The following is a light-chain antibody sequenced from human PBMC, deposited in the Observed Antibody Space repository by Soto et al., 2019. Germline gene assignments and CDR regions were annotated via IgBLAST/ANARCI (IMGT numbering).Light chain of an antibody. Sequence: QSVLAQPPSVSGAPGQTVTISCTGSSSNIGSGYDLHWYQQLPGTAPKLLLYGNRNRPSGVPDRFSGSKSGTSASLAITGLQAEDEADYYCQSYDSSLSAYVFGNGTKLTVL. CDR2: GNR. CDR3: QSYDSSLSAYV. V-gene: IGLV1-40*01. J-gene: IGLJ1*01. CDR1: SSNIGSGYD.